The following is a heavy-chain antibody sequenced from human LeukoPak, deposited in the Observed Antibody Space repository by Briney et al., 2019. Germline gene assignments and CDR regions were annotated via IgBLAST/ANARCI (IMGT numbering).Heavy chain of an antibody. CDR2: ISAYNGNT. CDR1: GYTFTSYG. CDR3: ARAYDILTGYYKGSEYFQH. J-gene: IGHJ1*01. V-gene: IGHV1-18*01. D-gene: IGHD3-9*01. Sequence: GASVKVSCKASGYTFTSYGISWVRQGPGQGLEWMGWISAYNGNTNYAQKLHGKVTMTTDTSTSTAYMELRSMRSDDTAVFYCARAYDILTGYYKGSEYFQHWGQGTLVTVSS.